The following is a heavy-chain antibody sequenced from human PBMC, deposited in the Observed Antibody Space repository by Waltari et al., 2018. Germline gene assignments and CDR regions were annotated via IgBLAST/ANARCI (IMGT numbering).Heavy chain of an antibody. J-gene: IGHJ5*02. CDR3: ARHPLSIAAAGANWFDP. CDR2: IYHSGST. D-gene: IGHD6-13*01. CDR1: GYSISSGYY. Sequence: QVQLQESGPGLVKPSETLSLTCAVSGYSISSGYYWGWIRQPPGKGLEWIGSIYHSGSTYYNPSLKSRVTISVDTSKNQFSLKLSSVTAADTAVYYCARHPLSIAAAGANWFDPWGQGTLVTVSS. V-gene: IGHV4-38-2*01.